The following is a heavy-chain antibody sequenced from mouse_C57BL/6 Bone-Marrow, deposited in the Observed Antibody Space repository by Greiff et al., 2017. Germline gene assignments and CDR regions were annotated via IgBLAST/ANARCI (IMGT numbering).Heavy chain of an antibody. Sequence: VQLQQPGAELVRPGTSVKLSCKASGYTFTSYWMHWVKQRPGQGLEWIGVIDPSDSYTNYNQKFKGKATLTVDTSSSTAYMQLSSLTSEDSAVYYCAAYYGPDYWGQGTTLTVSS. CDR2: IDPSDSYT. D-gene: IGHD1-1*01. CDR3: AAYYGPDY. CDR1: GYTFTSYW. J-gene: IGHJ2*01. V-gene: IGHV1-59*01.